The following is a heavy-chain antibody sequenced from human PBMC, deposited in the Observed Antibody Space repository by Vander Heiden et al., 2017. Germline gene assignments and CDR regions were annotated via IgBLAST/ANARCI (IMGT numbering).Heavy chain of an antibody. V-gene: IGHV3-21*01. CDR1: GFSFSSFS. CDR2: ISSGGDYI. Sequence: EVQLVESGGGLVKPGGSLRLSCAASGFSFSSFSRGGVRQAPGKGLEWVSSISSGGDYIYYADSLRGRFTISRDNAKNSLYLQMSSLRAEDTAVYYCARSDTPMSTFDSWGQGTLVTVSS. D-gene: IGHD5-18*01. CDR3: ARSDTPMSTFDS. J-gene: IGHJ4*02.